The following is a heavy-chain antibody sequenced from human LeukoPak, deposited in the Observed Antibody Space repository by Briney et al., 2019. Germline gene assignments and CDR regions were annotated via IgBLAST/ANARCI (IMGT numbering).Heavy chain of an antibody. CDR1: GFTFGNYA. CDR2: ISSSSSYI. V-gene: IGHV3-21*01. Sequence: NSGGSLRLSCSASGFTFGNYAMSWVRQAPGKGLEWVSSISSSSSYIYYADSVKGRFTISRDNATNSLYLQMNSLRAEDTAVYYCARSIDCSSTSCYAYYFDYWGQGTLVTVSS. CDR3: ARSIDCSSTSCYAYYFDY. D-gene: IGHD2-2*01. J-gene: IGHJ4*02.